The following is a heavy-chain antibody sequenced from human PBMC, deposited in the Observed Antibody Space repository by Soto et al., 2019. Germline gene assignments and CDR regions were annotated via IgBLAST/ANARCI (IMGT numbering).Heavy chain of an antibody. CDR1: GFTFSSYA. CDR3: ARWGRCSGGSCYSSRWYFDL. J-gene: IGHJ2*01. CDR2: IGTAGDP. D-gene: IGHD2-15*01. V-gene: IGHV3-13*05. Sequence: EVQLLESGGGLVQPGGSLRLSCAASGFTFSSYAMSWVRQATGKGLEWVSAIGTAGDPYYPGSVKGRFTISRENAKNSLYLQMNSLRAGDTAVYYCARWGRCSGGSCYSSRWYFDLWGRGTLVTVSS.